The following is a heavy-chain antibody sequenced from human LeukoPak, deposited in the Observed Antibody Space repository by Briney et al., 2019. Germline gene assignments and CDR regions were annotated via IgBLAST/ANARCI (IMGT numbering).Heavy chain of an antibody. CDR1: GFTFSSYW. J-gene: IGHJ6*03. CDR3: ARDGGYCSSTSCFNFYYYMDV. CDR2: IKQDGSEK. D-gene: IGHD2-2*01. V-gene: IGHV3-7*01. Sequence: PGGSLRLSCAASGFTFSSYWMSWVRQAPGKGLEWVANIKQDGSEKYYVDSVKGRFTISRDNAKNSLSLQMNSLRAEDTAVYYCARDGGYCSSTSCFNFYYYMDVWGKGTTVTVSS.